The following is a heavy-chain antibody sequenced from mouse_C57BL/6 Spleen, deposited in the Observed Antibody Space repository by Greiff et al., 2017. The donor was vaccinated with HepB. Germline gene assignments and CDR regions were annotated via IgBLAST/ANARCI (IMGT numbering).Heavy chain of an antibody. J-gene: IGHJ1*03. V-gene: IGHV1-26*01. CDR1: GYTFTDYY. Sequence: VQLQQSGPELVKPGASVKISCKASGYTFTDYYMNWVKQSHGKSLEWIGDINPNNGGTSYNQKFKGKATLTVDKSSSTAYMELRSLTSEDSAVYYCAREDYYGSSYEWYFDVWGTGTTVTVSS. CDR3: AREDYYGSSYEWYFDV. CDR2: INPNNGGT. D-gene: IGHD1-1*01.